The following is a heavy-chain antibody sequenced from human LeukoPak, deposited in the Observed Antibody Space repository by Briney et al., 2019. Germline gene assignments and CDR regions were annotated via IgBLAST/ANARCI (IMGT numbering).Heavy chain of an antibody. CDR3: ARDLKMPVGEDYFDY. CDR2: INPNSGGT. D-gene: IGHD1-26*01. J-gene: IGHJ4*02. CDR1: GYTFTGYY. V-gene: IGHV1-2*02. Sequence: ASVKVSCKASGYTFTGYYMHWVRQAPGQGLEWMGWINPNSGGTNYAQKFQGRVTMTRDTSISTAYMELSRLRSDDTAVYYCARDLKMPVGEDYFDYWGQGTLVTVSS.